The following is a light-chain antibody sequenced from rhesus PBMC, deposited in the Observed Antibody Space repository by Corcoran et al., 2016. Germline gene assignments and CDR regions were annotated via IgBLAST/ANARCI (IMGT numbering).Light chain of an antibody. V-gene: IGKV1-22*01. J-gene: IGKJ1*01. Sequence: DIQMTQSPSSLSASVGDTVTITCRASQSVNSWLAWYQQKPGKAPKLLVYKSSSLKSGVPSRFSGSGAVTDFRLTISSLQPEDFATYYCLQYDSSPWTFGQGTKVDIK. CDR2: KSS. CDR3: LQYDSSPWT. CDR1: QSVNSW.